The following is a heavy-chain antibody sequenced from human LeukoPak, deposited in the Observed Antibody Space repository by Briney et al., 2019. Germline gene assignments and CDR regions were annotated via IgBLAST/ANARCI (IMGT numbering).Heavy chain of an antibody. D-gene: IGHD4-23*01. Sequence: GRSLRLSCAASGFTFSSYAMHWVRQAPGKGLEWVANIIQDGSDKYYVDSVKGRFTISRDNAKNSLYLQMNSLRAEDTAVYYCARGLRWQDYWGQGTLVIVSS. CDR1: GFTFSSYA. CDR2: IIQDGSDK. J-gene: IGHJ4*02. V-gene: IGHV3-7*04. CDR3: ARGLRWQDY.